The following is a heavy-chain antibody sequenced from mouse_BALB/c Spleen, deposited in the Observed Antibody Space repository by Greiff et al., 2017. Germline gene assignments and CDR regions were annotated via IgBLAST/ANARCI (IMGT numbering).Heavy chain of an antibody. CDR3: ARWGTTGWYFDV. J-gene: IGHJ1*01. V-gene: IGHV5-6-3*01. CDR2: INSNGGST. CDR1: GFTFSSYG. D-gene: IGHD1-1*01. Sequence: EVKLVESGGGLVQPGGSLKLSCAASGFTFSSYGMSWVRQTPDKRLELVATINSNGGSTYYPDSVKGRFTISRDNAKNTLYLQMSSLKSEDTAMYYCARWGTTGWYFDVWGAGTTVTVSS.